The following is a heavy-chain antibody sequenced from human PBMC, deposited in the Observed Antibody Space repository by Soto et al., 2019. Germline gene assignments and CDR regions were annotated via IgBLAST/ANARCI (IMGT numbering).Heavy chain of an antibody. CDR1: GFTFRGYS. CDR2: ISSSSSNI. V-gene: IGHV3-48*01. D-gene: IGHD5-18*01. CDR3: ARIQPGGYGLDC. J-gene: IGHJ4*02. Sequence: EVQLVESGGGLIQPGGSLRLSCAASGFTFRGYSMNWVRQAPGKGLEWVSYISSSSSNIYYADSVRGRFTISRDNAENSLYLQMNSLRVEDTAVYFCARIQPGGYGLDCWGQGTLVTVSS.